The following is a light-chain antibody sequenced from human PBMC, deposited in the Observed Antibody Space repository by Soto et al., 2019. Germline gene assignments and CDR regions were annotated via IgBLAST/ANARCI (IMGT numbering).Light chain of an antibody. V-gene: IGLV1-40*01. Sequence: QSVLTQPPSVSGAPGQRVSISCTGSSSNIGARFDVHWYQQVAGAAPKLLIFDNKYRPSGVPARFSGSKSGTSASLVITGLQAEDEADYFCQSYDTSRSGWVIFGGGTKVTVL. CDR2: DNK. J-gene: IGLJ2*01. CDR1: SSNIGARFD. CDR3: QSYDTSRSGWVI.